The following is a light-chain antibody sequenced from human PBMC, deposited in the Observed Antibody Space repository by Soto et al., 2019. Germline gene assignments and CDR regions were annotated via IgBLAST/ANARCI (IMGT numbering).Light chain of an antibody. V-gene: IGLV1-40*01. Sequence: QPVLTQPPSVSGAPGQRVTISCTASSSNIGAGYDVHWYQQLPETAPKLLIYGNSNRPSGVPDRFSGSKSGTSASLAITGLQAEDEADYYCQSYDSSLSGVVFGGGTKVTVL. J-gene: IGLJ2*01. CDR2: GNS. CDR1: SSNIGAGYD. CDR3: QSYDSSLSGVV.